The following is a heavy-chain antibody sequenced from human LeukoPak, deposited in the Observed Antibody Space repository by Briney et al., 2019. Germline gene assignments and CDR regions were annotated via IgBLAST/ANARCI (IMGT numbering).Heavy chain of an antibody. Sequence: ATVKISCKVSGYTFTDYYMHWVQQAPGKGLEWMGLVDPEDGETIYAEKFQGRVTITADTSTDTAYMELSSLRSEDTAVYYCARVLRFLEWPFDYRGQGTLVTVSS. CDR1: GYTFTDYY. J-gene: IGHJ4*02. CDR3: ARVLRFLEWPFDY. V-gene: IGHV1-69-2*01. D-gene: IGHD3-3*01. CDR2: VDPEDGET.